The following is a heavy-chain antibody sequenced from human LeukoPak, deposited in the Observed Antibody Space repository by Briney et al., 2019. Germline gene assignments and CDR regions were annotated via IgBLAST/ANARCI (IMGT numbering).Heavy chain of an antibody. V-gene: IGHV4-30-2*01. CDR1: GGSISSGGYS. D-gene: IGHD3-3*01. CDR3: ARGLVTIFGVGTRINWFDP. Sequence: SQTLSLTCAVSGGSISSGGYSWSWIRQPPGKGLEWIGYIYHSGSTYYNPSLKSRVTISVDRSKNQFSLKLSSVTAADTAVYYCARGLVTIFGVGTRINWFDPWGQGTLVTVSS. J-gene: IGHJ5*02. CDR2: IYHSGST.